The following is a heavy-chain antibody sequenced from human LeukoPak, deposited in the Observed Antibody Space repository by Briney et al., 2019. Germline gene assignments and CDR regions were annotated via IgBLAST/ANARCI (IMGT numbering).Heavy chain of an antibody. J-gene: IGHJ5*02. CDR3: ARDRSGYQLLYWFDP. Sequence: SETLSLTCAVYGESFSAYFWNWIRQAPGKPLEYIGEINHRGSSHYNPSLKSRVTISVDTSKNQFSLKLSSVTAADTAVYYCARDRSGYQLLYWFDPWGQGTLVTVSS. D-gene: IGHD2-2*02. CDR1: GESFSAYF. V-gene: IGHV4-34*01. CDR2: INHRGSS.